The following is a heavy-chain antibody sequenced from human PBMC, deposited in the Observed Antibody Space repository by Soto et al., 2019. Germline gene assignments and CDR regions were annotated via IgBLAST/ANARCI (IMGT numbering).Heavy chain of an antibody. V-gene: IGHV1-69*01. Sequence: QVQLVQSGAEVKKPGSSVKVSCKASGGTFSSNAISWVRQAPGQGLEWMGGIIPIFGTANYAQKFQGRVTITADESTSTAYMELSSLRSEDTAVYYCARGNGFLEWLLYGMDVWGQGTTVTVSS. CDR3: ARGNGFLEWLLYGMDV. CDR1: GGTFSSNA. CDR2: IIPIFGTA. D-gene: IGHD3-3*01. J-gene: IGHJ6*02.